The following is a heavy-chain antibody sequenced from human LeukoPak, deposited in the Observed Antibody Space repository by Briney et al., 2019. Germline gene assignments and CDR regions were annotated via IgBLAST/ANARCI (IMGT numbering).Heavy chain of an antibody. CDR3: ARDCGGWYYYYYYGMDV. V-gene: IGHV3-21*01. D-gene: IGHD6-19*01. Sequence: GSLRLSCAASGFTFSSYSMNWVRQAPGKGLEWVSSISSSSSYIYYADSVKGRFTISRDNAKNSLYLQMNSLRAEDTAVYYCARDCGGWYYYYYYGMDVWGQGTTVTVSS. J-gene: IGHJ6*02. CDR1: GFTFSSYS. CDR2: ISSSSSYI.